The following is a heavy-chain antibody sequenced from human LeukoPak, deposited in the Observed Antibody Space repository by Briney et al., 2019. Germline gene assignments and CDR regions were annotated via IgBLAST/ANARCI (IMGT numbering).Heavy chain of an antibody. D-gene: IGHD2-2*01. CDR3: ARGRKIVVTAALTYYYYYYMDV. CDR2: INHSGST. Sequence: SETLSLTCAVYGGSFSGYYWSWIRQPPGKGLEWIGEINHSGSTNYNPSLKSRVTISVGTSKNQFSLKLSSVTAADTAVYYCARGRKIVVTAALTYYYYYYMDVWGKGTTVTVSS. CDR1: GGSFSGYY. V-gene: IGHV4-34*01. J-gene: IGHJ6*03.